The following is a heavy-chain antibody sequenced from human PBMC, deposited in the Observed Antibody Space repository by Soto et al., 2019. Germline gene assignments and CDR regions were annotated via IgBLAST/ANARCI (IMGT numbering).Heavy chain of an antibody. V-gene: IGHV3-30*03. D-gene: IGHD3-16*01. CDR2: ISYEASKE. Sequence: AGSLRLSCVASGFRFSSHGMHWVRQAQGKGLEWVAVISYEASKEFSVDSVRGRFTISRDNSKNTLYLQMDRLRTEDTAVSYCARCGFRFVWNVKNDAFDIWGQGTMVTVPS. CDR3: ARCGFRFVWNVKNDAFDI. CDR1: GFRFSSHG. J-gene: IGHJ3*02.